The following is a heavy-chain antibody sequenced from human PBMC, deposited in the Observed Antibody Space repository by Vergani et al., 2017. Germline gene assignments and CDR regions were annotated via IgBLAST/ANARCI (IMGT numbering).Heavy chain of an antibody. Sequence: EVQMLESGGGLVQPGGSLRLSCAASGFTFSSYAMSWVRQAPGKGLEWVSAISGSGGSTYYADSVKGRFTISRDNSKNTLYLQMNSLRAEDTAVYYCANQYCSSTSCYEGPFYYYYGMDVWGQGTTVTVSS. CDR3: ANQYCSSTSCYEGPFYYYYGMDV. CDR1: GFTFSSYA. CDR2: ISGSGGST. V-gene: IGHV3-23*01. D-gene: IGHD2-2*01. J-gene: IGHJ6*02.